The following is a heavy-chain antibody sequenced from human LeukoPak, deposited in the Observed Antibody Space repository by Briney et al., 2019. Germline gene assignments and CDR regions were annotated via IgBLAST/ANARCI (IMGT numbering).Heavy chain of an antibody. CDR3: AKDLGGSGAARLFDY. CDR2: IRYDGSNK. J-gene: IGHJ4*02. V-gene: IGHV3-30*02. CDR1: GFTFTRYS. Sequence: GGSLRLSCAASGFTFTRYSMTWVRQAPGKGLEWVAFIRYDGSNKYYADSVKGRFTISRDNSKNTLYLQMNSLRAEDTAVYYCAKDLGGSGAARLFDYWGQGTLVTVSS. D-gene: IGHD6-6*01.